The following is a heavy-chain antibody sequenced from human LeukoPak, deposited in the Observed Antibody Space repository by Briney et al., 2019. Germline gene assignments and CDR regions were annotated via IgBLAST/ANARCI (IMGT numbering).Heavy chain of an antibody. CDR3: ARVFQMTTVVE. J-gene: IGHJ4*02. CDR2: IYYSGST. D-gene: IGHD4-23*01. CDR1: GVSISSSSYY. V-gene: IGHV4-39*07. Sequence: SETLSLTCTVSGVSISSSSYYWGWIRQPPGKGLEWIGSIYYSGSTYYNPSLKSRVTISVDTSKNQFSLKLSSVTAADAAVYYCARVFQMTTVVEWGQGTLVTVSS.